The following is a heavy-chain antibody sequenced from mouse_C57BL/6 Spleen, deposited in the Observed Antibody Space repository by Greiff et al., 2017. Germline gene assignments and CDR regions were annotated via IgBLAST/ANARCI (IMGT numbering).Heavy chain of an antibody. D-gene: IGHD1-1*01. CDR2: FYPGSGSI. CDR3: ARHEAITTVVARRYFDV. V-gene: IGHV1-62-2*01. Sequence: VQLKESGAELVKPGASVKLSCKASGYTFTEYTIHWVKQRSGQGLEWIGWFYPGSGSIKYNEKFKDKATLTADKSSSTVYMELSRLTSEDSAVYFCARHEAITTVVARRYFDVWGTGTTVTVSS. CDR1: GYTFTEYT. J-gene: IGHJ1*03.